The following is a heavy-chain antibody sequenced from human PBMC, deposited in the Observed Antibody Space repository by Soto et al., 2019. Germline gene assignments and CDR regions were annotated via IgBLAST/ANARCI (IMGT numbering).Heavy chain of an antibody. V-gene: IGHV4-30-4*01. CDR2: IYNGGST. D-gene: IGHD7-27*01. CDR3: ARGPSGDKVDS. J-gene: IGHJ4*02. Sequence: QVQLQESGPGLVKPSQTLSLTCTVSGGSISTVNYWWSWIRQSPDMGLEWIGYIYNGGSTYNNPSLERRGTMSVDTSKNQLSLTLSSVSAADTAVYYCARGPSGDKVDSWGQGTLVTVSS. CDR1: GGSISTVNYW.